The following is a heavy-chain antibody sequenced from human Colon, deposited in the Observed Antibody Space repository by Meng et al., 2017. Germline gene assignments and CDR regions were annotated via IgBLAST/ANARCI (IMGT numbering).Heavy chain of an antibody. Sequence: QLQESGPGLVKPSQAISPPCALSGDSVSSKTAVWNWIRQSPSRGLEWLGRTYYRAKWNHDYAESLRGRITINPDTSNNQISLQLNSVTPEDTAVYYCTRGLEFYRFEYWGQGTLVTVSS. V-gene: IGHV6-1*01. CDR2: TYYRAKWNH. CDR3: TRGLEFYRFEY. CDR1: GDSVSSKTAV. D-gene: IGHD3-16*02. J-gene: IGHJ4*02.